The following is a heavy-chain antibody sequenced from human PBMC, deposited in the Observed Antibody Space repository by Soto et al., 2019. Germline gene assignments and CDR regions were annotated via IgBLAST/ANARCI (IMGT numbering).Heavy chain of an antibody. CDR2: LNPNSGNT. D-gene: IGHD6-13*01. J-gene: IGHJ6*02. Sequence: ASVKVSCKASGYTLTSYDINWVRQATVQGLEWMGWLNPNSGNTGYVDKFQGRVTMTRDTSISTSCMALSSLRSADTAVYYCARGLGDSSGYLTYYYFYGMDVRG. V-gene: IGHV1-8*01. CDR3: ARGLGDSSGYLTYYYFYGMDV. CDR1: GYTLTSYD.